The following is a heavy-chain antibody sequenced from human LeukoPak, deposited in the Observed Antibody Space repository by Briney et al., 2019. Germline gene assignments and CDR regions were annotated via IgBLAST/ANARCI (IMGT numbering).Heavy chain of an antibody. CDR1: GGSISSGDYY. D-gene: IGHD4-17*01. Sequence: SQTLSLTCTVSGGSISSGDYYWSWIRQPPGKGLEWIGYIYYSGSTYYNPSLKSRVTISVDTSKNQFSLKLSSVTAADTAVYYCARDLLCDYGDLNWFDPWGQGTLVTVSS. V-gene: IGHV4-30-4*01. CDR3: ARDLLCDYGDLNWFDP. CDR2: IYYSGST. J-gene: IGHJ5*02.